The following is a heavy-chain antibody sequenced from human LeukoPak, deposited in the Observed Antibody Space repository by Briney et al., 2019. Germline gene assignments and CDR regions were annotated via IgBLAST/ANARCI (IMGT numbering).Heavy chain of an antibody. D-gene: IGHD3-10*01. CDR2: INHSGST. J-gene: IGHJ6*03. CDR1: GGSFSGYY. Sequence: SETLSLTCAVYGGSFSGYYWSWIRQPPGKGLEWIGEINHSGSTNYNPSLKSRVTISVGTSKNQFSLKLSSVTAADTAVYYCARGRPIPLLWFGEFDYYYMDVWGKGTTVTVSS. V-gene: IGHV4-34*01. CDR3: ARGRPIPLLWFGEFDYYYMDV.